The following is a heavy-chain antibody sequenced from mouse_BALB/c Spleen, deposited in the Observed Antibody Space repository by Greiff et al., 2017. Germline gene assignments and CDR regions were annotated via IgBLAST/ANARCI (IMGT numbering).Heavy chain of an antibody. CDR3: ALYYGNLYAMDY. CDR1: GFNIKDTY. D-gene: IGHD2-1*01. CDR2: IDPANGNT. V-gene: IGHV14-3*02. Sequence: VQLQQSGAELVKPGASVKLSCTASGFNIKDTYMHWVKQRPEQGLEWIGRIDPANGNTKYDPKFQGKATITADTSSNTAYLQLSSLTSEDTAVYYCALYYGNLYAMDYWGQGTSVTVSS. J-gene: IGHJ4*01.